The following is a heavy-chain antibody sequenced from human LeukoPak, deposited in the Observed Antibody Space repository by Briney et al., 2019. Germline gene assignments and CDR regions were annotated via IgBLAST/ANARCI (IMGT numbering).Heavy chain of an antibody. CDR2: ISGSGGST. Sequence: GGSLRLSCAASGFTFSSYAMTWVHQAPGKGLEWVSTISGSGGSTYYADSVKGRFTISRDNSKNTLYLQMNGLRAEDTAVYYCAKPSSGSYNFDYWGQGTLVTVSS. CDR1: GFTFSSYA. D-gene: IGHD6-19*01. J-gene: IGHJ4*02. V-gene: IGHV3-23*01. CDR3: AKPSSGSYNFDY.